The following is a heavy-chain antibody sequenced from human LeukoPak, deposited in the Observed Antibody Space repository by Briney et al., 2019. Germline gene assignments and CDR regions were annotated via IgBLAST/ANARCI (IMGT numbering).Heavy chain of an antibody. CDR1: GGSISSSGTYY. V-gene: IGHV4-39*07. D-gene: IGHD6-6*01. J-gene: IGHJ4*02. Sequence: SETLSLTCTVSGGSISSSGTYYWGWIRQPPGKGLEWIGSIFYSGRPYYNPSLKSRVTMSVDTSKNQFSLNLSSVTAADTAVYYCARLIATRLDYWGQGTLVT. CDR3: ARLIATRLDY. CDR2: IFYSGRP.